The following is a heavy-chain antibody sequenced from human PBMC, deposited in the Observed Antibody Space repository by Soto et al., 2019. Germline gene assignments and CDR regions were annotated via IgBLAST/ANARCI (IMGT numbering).Heavy chain of an antibody. CDR2: IYYSGST. Sequence: XATLSLTCTVSGGSISSSSYYWGWIRQPPGKGLEWIGSIYYSGSTYYNPSLKSRVTISVDTSKNQFSLKLSSVTAADTAVYYCARRGSYYDSSGYYPFDYWGQGTLVTVSS. CDR1: GGSISSSSYY. CDR3: ARRGSYYDSSGYYPFDY. V-gene: IGHV4-39*01. D-gene: IGHD3-22*01. J-gene: IGHJ4*02.